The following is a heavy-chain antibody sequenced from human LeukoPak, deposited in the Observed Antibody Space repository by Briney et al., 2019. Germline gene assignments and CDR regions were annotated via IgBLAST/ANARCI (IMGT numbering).Heavy chain of an antibody. CDR1: GYSISSGYY. J-gene: IGHJ6*03. CDR2: IYHSGST. V-gene: IGHV4-38-2*02. Sequence: PSETLSLTCTVSGYSISSGYYWGWIRQPPGKGLEGIGSIYHSGSTYYNPSLKSRVTISVDTSKNQFSLKLSSVTAADTAVYYCARILRGYYYMDVWGKGTTVTVSS. D-gene: IGHD2/OR15-2a*01. CDR3: ARILRGYYYMDV.